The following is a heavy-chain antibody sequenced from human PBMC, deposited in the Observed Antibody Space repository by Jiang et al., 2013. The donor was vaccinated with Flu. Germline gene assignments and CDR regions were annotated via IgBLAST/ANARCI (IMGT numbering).Heavy chain of an antibody. CDR3: ARDRPAYYYDSSGYPEGHFDL. CDR1: GGSISSYY. J-gene: IGHJ2*01. D-gene: IGHD3-22*01. CDR2: IYYSGST. V-gene: IGHV4-59*01. Sequence: LLKPSETLSLTCTVSGGSISSYYWSWIRQPPGKGLEWIGYIYYSGSTNYNPSLKSRVTISVDTSKNQFSLKLSSVTAADTAVYYCARDRPAYYYDSSGYPEGHFDLWGRGTLVTVSS.